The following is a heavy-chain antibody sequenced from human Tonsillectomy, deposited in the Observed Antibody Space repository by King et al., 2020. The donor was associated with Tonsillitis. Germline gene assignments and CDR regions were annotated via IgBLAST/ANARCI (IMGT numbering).Heavy chain of an antibody. CDR3: ARHDPTVHTYKGPFDY. V-gene: IGHV4-59*08. D-gene: IGHD4-17*01. J-gene: IGHJ4*02. CDR2: IYYSGST. Sequence: VQLQESGPGLVKPSETLSLTCTVSGGSISSYYWSWIRQPPGKGLEWIGYIYYSGSTNYNPSLKSRVTISVDTSKNQFSLKLSSVTAADTAVSYCARHDPTVHTYKGPFDYWGQGTLVTVSS. CDR1: GGSISSYY.